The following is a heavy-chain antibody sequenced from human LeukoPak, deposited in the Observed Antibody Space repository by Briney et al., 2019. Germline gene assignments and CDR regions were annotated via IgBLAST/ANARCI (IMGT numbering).Heavy chain of an antibody. CDR1: GFTFSSYS. D-gene: IGHD6-19*01. V-gene: IGHV3-21*01. Sequence: GGSLRLSCAASGFTFSSYSMNWVRQAPGKGLEWVSSISRSSSYIYYADSVKGRFTISRDNAKNSLYLQMNSLRAEDTAVYYCAGGRYSSGWGADYWGQGTLVTVSS. CDR3: AGGRYSSGWGADY. J-gene: IGHJ4*02. CDR2: ISRSSSYI.